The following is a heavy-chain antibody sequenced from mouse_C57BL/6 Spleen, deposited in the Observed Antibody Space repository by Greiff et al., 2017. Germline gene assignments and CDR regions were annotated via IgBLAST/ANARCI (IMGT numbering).Heavy chain of an antibody. J-gene: IGHJ2*01. CDR2: IDPEDGDT. Sequence: DVKLVESGAELVRPGASVKLSCTASGFNIKDYYMHWVKQRPEQGLEWIGRIDPEDGDTEYAPKFQGKATMTADTSSNTAYLQLSSLTSEDTAVYYCTTVTSITTVTVYYFDYWGQGTTLTVSS. CDR1: GFNIKDYY. CDR3: TTVTSITTVTVYYFDY. V-gene: IGHV14-1*01. D-gene: IGHD1-1*01.